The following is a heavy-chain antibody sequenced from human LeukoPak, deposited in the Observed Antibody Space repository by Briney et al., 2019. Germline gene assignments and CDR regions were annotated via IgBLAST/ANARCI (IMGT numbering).Heavy chain of an antibody. CDR2: INPNSGGT. CDR3: AREDDGSYSLFDY. CDR1: GYIFSNYG. V-gene: IGHV1-2*02. D-gene: IGHD1-26*01. Sequence: ASVEVSCKASGYIFSNYGITWVRQAPGQGLEWMGWINPNSGGTNYAQKFQGRVTMTRDTSISTAYMELSRLRSDDTAVYYCAREDDGSYSLFDYWGQGTLVTVSS. J-gene: IGHJ4*02.